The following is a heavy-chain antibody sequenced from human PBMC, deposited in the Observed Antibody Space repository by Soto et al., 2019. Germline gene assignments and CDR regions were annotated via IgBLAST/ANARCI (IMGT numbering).Heavy chain of an antibody. CDR1: GYSFTSYW. V-gene: IGHV5-10-1*01. D-gene: IGHD5-18*01. CDR2: IDPSDSYT. CDR3: ARTSMQSRGYSYGHEGMDV. J-gene: IGHJ6*01. Sequence: PGESLKISCKGSGYSFTSYWIDWVRQMPGKGLEWMGRIDPSDSYTNYSPSFQGHVTISADKSISTAYLQWSSLKASDTAMYYCARTSMQSRGYSYGHEGMDVWGQGTTVTVSS.